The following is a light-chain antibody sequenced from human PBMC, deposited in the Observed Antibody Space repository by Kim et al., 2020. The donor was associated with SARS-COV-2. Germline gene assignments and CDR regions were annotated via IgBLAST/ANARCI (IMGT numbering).Light chain of an antibody. CDR3: QQYNQLPLT. CDR2: GAS. CDR1: QSVSSN. Sequence: ASPGERANRPCRASQSVSSNLAWYQQKPGQAPRLLIKGASTRATGIAARFSGSGAGTEFTLTISSLQSEDFAFYYCQQYNQLPLTFGGGTKVE. J-gene: IGKJ4*01. V-gene: IGKV3-15*01.